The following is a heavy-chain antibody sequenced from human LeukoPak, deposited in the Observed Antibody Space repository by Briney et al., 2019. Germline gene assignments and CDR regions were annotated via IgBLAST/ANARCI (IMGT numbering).Heavy chain of an antibody. CDR1: GYTFTSYD. V-gene: IGHV1-8*01. J-gene: IGHJ3*02. CDR2: MNPNSGNT. CDR3: ASLRYCSSTSCWLGAFDI. Sequence: ASVKVSCKASGYTFTSYDINWVRQATGQGLEWMGWMNPNSGNTGYAQKFQGRVTMTRNTSISTAYKELSSLRSEDTAVYYCASLRYCSSTSCWLGAFDIWGQGTMVTVSS. D-gene: IGHD2-2*01.